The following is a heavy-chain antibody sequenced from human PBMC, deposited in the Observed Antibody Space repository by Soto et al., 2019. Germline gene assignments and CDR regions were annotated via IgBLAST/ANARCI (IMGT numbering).Heavy chain of an antibody. D-gene: IGHD3-3*01. CDR1: GFTFSSYA. Sequence: QVQLVESGGGVVQPGRSLRLSCAASGFTFSSYAMHWVRQAPGKGLEWVAVISYDGSNKYYADSVKGRFTISRDNSKNTLYRQMNSLRAEDTAVYYCSRDELGSGYYDYWGQGTLVTVSS. J-gene: IGHJ4*02. V-gene: IGHV3-30-3*01. CDR2: ISYDGSNK. CDR3: SRDELGSGYYDY.